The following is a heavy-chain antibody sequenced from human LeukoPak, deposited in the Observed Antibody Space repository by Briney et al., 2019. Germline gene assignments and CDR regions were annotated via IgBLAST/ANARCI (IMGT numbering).Heavy chain of an antibody. CDR3: ARAGGGVVTPVTLVY. CDR2: IIPIFGTA. Sequence: ASVKVSCKVSGYTLTELSMHWVRQAPGQGLEWMGGIIPIFGTANYAQMFQGRVTITADKSTGTAYMELSSLRSEDTAVYYCARAGGGVVTPVTLVYWGQGTPVTVSS. D-gene: IGHD4-23*01. J-gene: IGHJ4*02. V-gene: IGHV1-69*06. CDR1: GYTLTELS.